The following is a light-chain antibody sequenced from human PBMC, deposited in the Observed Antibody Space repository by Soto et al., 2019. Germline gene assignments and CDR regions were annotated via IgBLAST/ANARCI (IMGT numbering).Light chain of an antibody. Sequence: SYELTQPPSVSVSPGQTASITCSGDKLGDKYACWYQQKPGQSPVLVIYQDNKRPSGIPERFSGSKSGNTATLTISGTQAMDEADYYCQAWHSRTVVFGGGTQLTGL. V-gene: IGLV3-1*01. CDR2: QDN. CDR3: QAWHSRTVV. CDR1: KLGDKY. J-gene: IGLJ2*01.